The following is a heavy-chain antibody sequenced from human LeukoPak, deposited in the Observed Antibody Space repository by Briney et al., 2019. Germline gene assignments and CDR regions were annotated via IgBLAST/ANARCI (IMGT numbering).Heavy chain of an antibody. Sequence: SQTLSLTCAVSGGSISSGGYSWSWIRQPPGKGLEWIGYIYHSGSTYYNPSLKSRVTISVDRSKNQFSLKLSSVTAADTAVYYCARYTGMWTPLHYFDYWGQGTLVTVSS. D-gene: IGHD5-18*01. V-gene: IGHV4-30-2*01. J-gene: IGHJ4*02. CDR1: GGSISSGGYS. CDR3: ARYTGMWTPLHYFDY. CDR2: IYHSGST.